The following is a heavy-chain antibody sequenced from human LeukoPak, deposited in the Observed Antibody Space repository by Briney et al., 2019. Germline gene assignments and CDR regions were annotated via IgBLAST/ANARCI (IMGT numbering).Heavy chain of an antibody. CDR3: VQDRDWGFGY. D-gene: IGHD7-27*01. CDR1: GFTFSSYW. Sequence: GGSLRLSCAASGFTFSSYWMHWVRQAPGKGLEWVTFIRSDGNNKYYGDSVKGRFTISRDNSQNTLHLQMNSLRAEDTAIYYCVQDRDWGFGYWGQGTLVTVSS. J-gene: IGHJ4*02. V-gene: IGHV3-30*02. CDR2: IRSDGNNK.